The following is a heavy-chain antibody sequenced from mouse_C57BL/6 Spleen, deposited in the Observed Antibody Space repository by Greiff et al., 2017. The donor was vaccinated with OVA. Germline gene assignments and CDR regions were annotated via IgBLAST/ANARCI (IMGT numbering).Heavy chain of an antibody. CDR3: ARVYYDYDGFDY. Sequence: QVQLKESGPELVKPGASVKISCKASGYAFSSSWMNWVKQRPGKGLEWIGRIYPGDGDTNYNGKFKGKATMAADKSSSTAYMQLSSLTSEDSAVYFCARVYYDYDGFDYWGQGTTLTVSS. J-gene: IGHJ2*01. D-gene: IGHD2-4*01. CDR2: IYPGDGDT. V-gene: IGHV1-82*01. CDR1: GYAFSSSW.